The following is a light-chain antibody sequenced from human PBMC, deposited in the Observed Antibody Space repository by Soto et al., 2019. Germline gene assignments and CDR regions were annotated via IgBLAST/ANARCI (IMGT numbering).Light chain of an antibody. Sequence: AIPMTQSPSSLSASVGDRVTITCRASQGIRDELDWYQQKAGKAPNLLISAASRLQSGVPSRFSGRGSGTDFTLTISSLQPEDFATYYCLQDYDYPRTFGQGTKVELK. CDR3: LQDYDYPRT. CDR1: QGIRDE. J-gene: IGKJ1*01. V-gene: IGKV1-6*01. CDR2: AAS.